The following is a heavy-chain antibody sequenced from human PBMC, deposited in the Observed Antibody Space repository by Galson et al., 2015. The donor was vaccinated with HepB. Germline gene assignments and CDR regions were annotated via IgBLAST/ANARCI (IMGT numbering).Heavy chain of an antibody. D-gene: IGHD3-22*01. J-gene: IGHJ3*02. Sequence: SVKVSCKASGGTFSSYTISWVRQAPGQGLEWMGRIIPILGIANYAQKFQGRVTITADKSTSTAYMELSSLRSEDTAVYYCATHSSGVVGDAFDIWGQGTMVTVSS. CDR3: ATHSSGVVGDAFDI. V-gene: IGHV1-69*02. CDR1: GGTFSSYT. CDR2: IIPILGIA.